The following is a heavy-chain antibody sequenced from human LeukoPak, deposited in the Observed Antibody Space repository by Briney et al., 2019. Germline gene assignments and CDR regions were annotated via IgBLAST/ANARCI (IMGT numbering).Heavy chain of an antibody. Sequence: PSETLSLTCTVSDGSISSSTYYWGWIRQPPGKGLEWIGSVYYSGNTYYSPSLESRVTISIDRTKNQFSLKLSSLTAADTAVYYCARGRGETMVRGLPRDWGQGTLVTVSS. CDR3: ARGRGETMVRGLPRD. CDR1: DGSISSSTYY. J-gene: IGHJ4*02. D-gene: IGHD3-10*01. V-gene: IGHV4-39*07. CDR2: VYYSGNT.